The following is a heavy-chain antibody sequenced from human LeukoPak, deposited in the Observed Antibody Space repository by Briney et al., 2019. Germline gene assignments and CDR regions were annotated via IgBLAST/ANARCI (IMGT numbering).Heavy chain of an antibody. Sequence: AAVKVSCKASGYTVTGHFLHWVRQAPGQGLEWMGWINPNSGVTNYAQKFQGRVTMTRDTSINTAYMELHSLTSDDTAMYYCAKDAYSGFSSSYNMDSWGQGTLVTVSS. CDR2: INPNSGVT. CDR1: GYTVTGHF. J-gene: IGHJ4*02. CDR3: AKDAYSGFSSSYNMDS. V-gene: IGHV1-2*02. D-gene: IGHD5-18*01.